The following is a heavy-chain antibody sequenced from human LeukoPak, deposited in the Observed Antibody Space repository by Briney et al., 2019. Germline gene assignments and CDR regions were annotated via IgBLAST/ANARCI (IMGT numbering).Heavy chain of an antibody. CDR2: INHSGST. Sequence: SETLSLTCAVYGGSFSGYYWSWIRQPPGKGLEWIGEINHSGSTNYNPSLKSRVTISVDTSKNQFSLKLSSVTAADTAVYYCASLLVVPAAQTFDYWGQGTLVTVSS. V-gene: IGHV4-34*01. CDR3: ASLLVVPAAQTFDY. CDR1: GGSFSGYY. J-gene: IGHJ4*02. D-gene: IGHD2-2*01.